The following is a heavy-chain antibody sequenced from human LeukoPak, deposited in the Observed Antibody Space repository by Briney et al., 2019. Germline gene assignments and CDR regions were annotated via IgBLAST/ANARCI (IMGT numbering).Heavy chain of an antibody. CDR1: GGSINSNNYY. CDR3: QSRYLEWLLEY. J-gene: IGHJ4*02. CDR2: IYSSGSA. Sequence: KTSETLSLTCTVSGGSINSNNYYWGWIRQPPGKGLEWIGSIYSSGSAYYNPSLKSRVTISVDTSKNQFSLRLCSVTAADTAVYYCQSRYLEWLLEYWGQGTLVTVSS. D-gene: IGHD3-3*01. V-gene: IGHV4-39*01.